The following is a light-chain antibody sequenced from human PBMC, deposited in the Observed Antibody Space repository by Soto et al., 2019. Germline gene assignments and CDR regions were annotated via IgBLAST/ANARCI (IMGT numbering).Light chain of an antibody. CDR1: QSVNSN. CDR3: QQYNNWPWT. V-gene: IGKV3-15*01. CDR2: GAS. J-gene: IGKJ1*01. Sequence: EIVMTQSPATLSVSPGERATLSCRASQSVNSNLAWYQQKPGQAPRFLIYGASTRATGIPARFSGSGSGTEFTLIISSLQSEDFAIYHCQQYNNWPWTFGQGTKVDIK.